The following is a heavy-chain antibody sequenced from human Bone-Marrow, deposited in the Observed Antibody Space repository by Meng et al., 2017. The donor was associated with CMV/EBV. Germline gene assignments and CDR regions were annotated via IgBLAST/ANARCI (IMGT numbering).Heavy chain of an antibody. V-gene: IGHV3-7*04. CDR1: GFTFSNYA. J-gene: IGHJ5*02. CDR3: ARGPRWLDP. CDR2: IKQDGSEK. Sequence: GGSLRLSCAASGFTFSNYALHWVRQAPGKGLEWVANIKQDGSEKYYVDSVKGRFTISRDNAKNSLYLQMNSLRAEDTAVYYCARGPRWLDPWGQGTLVTVSS.